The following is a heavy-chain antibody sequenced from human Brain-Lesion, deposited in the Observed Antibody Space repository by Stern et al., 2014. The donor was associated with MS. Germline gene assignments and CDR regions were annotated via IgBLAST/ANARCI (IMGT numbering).Heavy chain of an antibody. V-gene: IGHV1-8*01. D-gene: IGHD2-2*01. Sequence: QVQLVQSGAEVKKPGASVKVSCKASGYTFSSYDITWVRQASGHGLEWMGLMNPYRGNPGYAQKFKGRVSMTSDPSISTVYMELTSLTSDDTAVYFCARAVRNQLLSEYWGQGTLVTVSS. CDR2: MNPYRGNP. J-gene: IGHJ4*02. CDR3: ARAVRNQLLSEY. CDR1: GYTFSSYD.